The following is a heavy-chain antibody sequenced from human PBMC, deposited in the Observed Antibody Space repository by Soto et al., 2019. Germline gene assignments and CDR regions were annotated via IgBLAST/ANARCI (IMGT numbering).Heavy chain of an antibody. V-gene: IGHV3-7*01. D-gene: IGHD6-19*01. CDR1: GFTFSNSW. CDR3: ARDIGVTSGWYTGNYYYGMDV. CDR2: INPVESEK. Sequence: GSLRLSCAASGFTFSNSWMSWVRQAPGKGLEWVADINPVESEKYYVDSVKGRFTVSRDNAKNSLYLQMNSLRVEDTAVYYCARDIGVTSGWYTGNYYYGMDVWGQGTTVTFSS. J-gene: IGHJ6*02.